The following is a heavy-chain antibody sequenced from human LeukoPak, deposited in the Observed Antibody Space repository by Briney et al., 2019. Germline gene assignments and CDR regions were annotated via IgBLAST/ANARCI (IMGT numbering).Heavy chain of an antibody. CDR1: GGSMSSYF. J-gene: IGHJ4*02. CDR3: AREDPLYYFDY. CDR2: IDYSGNT. Sequence: PSETLSLTCTVSGGSMSSYFWSWIRQPPGKGLEWIGNIDYSGNTGYNPSLKSRVTISVDTSMNQFSLKLTSVTAADTAVYYCAREDPLYYFDYWGQGTLVTVSS. V-gene: IGHV4-59*01.